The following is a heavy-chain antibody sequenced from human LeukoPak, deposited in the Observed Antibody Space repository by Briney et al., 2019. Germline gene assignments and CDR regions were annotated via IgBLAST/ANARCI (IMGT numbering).Heavy chain of an antibody. V-gene: IGHV3-74*01. Sequence: GGSLRLSCAASGFTFSSHWMHWVRQAPGKGLVWVSRIIGDGSSTSYADSVKGRFTISRDNAKNTLYLQMNSLRAEDTAVYYCVRSAFHAGSGNYYDYWGQGTLVTVSS. CDR2: IIGDGSST. CDR3: VRSAFHAGSGNYYDY. CDR1: GFTFSSHW. J-gene: IGHJ4*02. D-gene: IGHD3-22*01.